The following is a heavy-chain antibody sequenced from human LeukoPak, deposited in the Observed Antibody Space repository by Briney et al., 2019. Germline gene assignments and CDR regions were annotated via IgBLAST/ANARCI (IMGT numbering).Heavy chain of an antibody. CDR3: ARDLVPAGPSGH. CDR2: ISSSSSYI. V-gene: IGHV3-21*01. CDR1: GFTFSSYS. J-gene: IGHJ4*02. D-gene: IGHD2-2*01. Sequence: PGGSLRLSCAASGFTFSSYSMNWVRQAPGKGLEWVSSISSSSSYIYYADSVKGRFTISRDNAKNSLYLQMNSLRAEDTAVYYCARDLVPAGPSGHWGQGTLVTVSS.